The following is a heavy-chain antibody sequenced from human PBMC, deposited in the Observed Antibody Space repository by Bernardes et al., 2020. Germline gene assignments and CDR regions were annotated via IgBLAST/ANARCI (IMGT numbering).Heavy chain of an antibody. CDR3: ARAGEGVNFDY. V-gene: IGHV1-3*01. J-gene: IGHJ4*02. D-gene: IGHD3-10*01. CDR2: INAGNGNT. Sequence: ASVKVSCQASGYPFSSHAIHWVRDARGQRLVWMDWINAGNGNTKYSQKFQGRVTITRDTSASTAYMELSSLRSEDTAVYYCARAGEGVNFDYWGQGTLVTVNS. CDR1: GYPFSSHA.